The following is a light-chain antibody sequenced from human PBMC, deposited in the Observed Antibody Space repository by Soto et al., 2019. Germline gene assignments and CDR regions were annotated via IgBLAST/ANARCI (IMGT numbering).Light chain of an antibody. CDR3: QQYADWPTT. Sequence: EIVMTQSPVTLSVFPWERATLSCRASQSVGATVAWYHQRPGQAPRLLISGASTRATGVPARVSASGSGTAFTLTITSLQSDDFGVYYCQQYADWPTTFGKGTRVEIK. CDR2: GAS. J-gene: IGKJ1*01. CDR1: QSVGAT. V-gene: IGKV3-15*01.